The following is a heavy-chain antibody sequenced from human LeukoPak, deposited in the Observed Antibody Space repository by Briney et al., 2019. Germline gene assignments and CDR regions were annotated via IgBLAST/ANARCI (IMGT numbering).Heavy chain of an antibody. V-gene: IGHV5-51*01. CDR1: GYSFTRYW. CDR3: ARHPDSSSWYGDP. Sequence: GESLKISCKGSGYSFTRYWIGCVRQMPGKGLEWMGIIYPGDSDTRYSPSFQGQVTISADKSISTAYLQWSSLKASDTAMYYCARHPDSSSWYGDPWGQGTLVTVSS. J-gene: IGHJ5*02. D-gene: IGHD6-13*01. CDR2: IYPGDSDT.